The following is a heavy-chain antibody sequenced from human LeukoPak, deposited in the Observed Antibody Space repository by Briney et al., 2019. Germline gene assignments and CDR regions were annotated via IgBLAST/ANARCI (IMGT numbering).Heavy chain of an antibody. J-gene: IGHJ6*04. CDR1: GYTFTSYG. D-gene: IGHD3-10*01. V-gene: IGHV1-18*04. Sequence: ASVKVSCKASGYTFTSYGISWVRQAPGQGLEWMGWISAYNGNTNYAQKLQGRVTMTTDTSPSTAYMELTSLRSDDTAVYYCARVFPITMVRGVLDDYYGMDVWGKGTTVTVSS. CDR3: ARVFPITMVRGVLDDYYGMDV. CDR2: ISAYNGNT.